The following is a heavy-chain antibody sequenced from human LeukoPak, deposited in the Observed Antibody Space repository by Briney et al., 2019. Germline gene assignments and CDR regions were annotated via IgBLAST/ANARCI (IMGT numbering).Heavy chain of an antibody. V-gene: IGHV1-24*01. CDR2: FDPEDGET. D-gene: IGHD3-9*01. CDR1: GYTLTELS. Sequence: ASVKVSCKVSGYTLTELSMHWVRQAPGKGLEWMGGFDPEDGETIYAQKFQGRVTMTEDTSTDTAYMELSSLRSEGTAVYYCATDLTAAGAFDIWGQGTMVTVSS. J-gene: IGHJ3*02. CDR3: ATDLTAAGAFDI.